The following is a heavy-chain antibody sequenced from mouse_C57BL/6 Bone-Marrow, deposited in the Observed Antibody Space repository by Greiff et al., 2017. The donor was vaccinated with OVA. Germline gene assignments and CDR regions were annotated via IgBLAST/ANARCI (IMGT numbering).Heavy chain of an antibody. CDR2: ISNGGGST. CDR3: ARLGYDDGWYFDV. J-gene: IGHJ1*03. V-gene: IGHV5-12*01. Sequence: EVMLVESGGGLVQPGGSLKLSCAASGFTFSDYYMYWVRQTPEKRLEWVAYISNGGGSTYYPDTVKGRFTISRDNAKNTLYLQMSRLKSEDTAMYYCARLGYDDGWYFDVWGTGTTVTVSS. CDR1: GFTFSDYY. D-gene: IGHD2-2*01.